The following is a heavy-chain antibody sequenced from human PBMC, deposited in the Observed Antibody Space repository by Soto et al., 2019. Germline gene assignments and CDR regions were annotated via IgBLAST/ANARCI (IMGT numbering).Heavy chain of an antibody. CDR3: ARDASSYYYYYGMDV. Sequence: SQTLSLTCVGSGDTVSSNSVALNWVRQSPSRGLEWLGRTYYRSRWYSDYAVSVRSRIDINADNAKNSLYLQMNSLRAEDTAVYYCARDASSYYYYYGMDVWGQGTTVTAP. CDR1: GDTVSSNSVA. J-gene: IGHJ6*02. CDR2: TYYRSRWYS. D-gene: IGHD2-2*01. V-gene: IGHV6-1*01.